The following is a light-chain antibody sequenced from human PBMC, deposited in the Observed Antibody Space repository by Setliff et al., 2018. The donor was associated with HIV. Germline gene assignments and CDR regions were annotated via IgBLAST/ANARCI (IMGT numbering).Light chain of an antibody. Sequence: QSVLTQPPSVSGAPGQTVTISCTGGSTSIGAGFHVHWYQQRPGAAPKLLIYTDNNRPSGVPDRFSGSKSGTSASLAIAGLQAEDEADYYCQSYDSSLSGPYVFGTGTRSPS. V-gene: IGLV1-40*01. CDR2: TDN. CDR3: QSYDSSLSGPYV. CDR1: STSIGAGFH. J-gene: IGLJ1*01.